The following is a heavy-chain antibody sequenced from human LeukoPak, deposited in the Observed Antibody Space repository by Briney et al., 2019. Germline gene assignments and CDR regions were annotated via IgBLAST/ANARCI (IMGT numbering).Heavy chain of an antibody. V-gene: IGHV3-30*02. CDR2: IRYDGSNK. J-gene: IGHJ4*02. CDR1: GFTFSSYG. CDR3: AKGSMTTVTKETY. Sequence: PGGSLRLSCAASGFTFSSYGMHWVRQAPGKGLEWVAFIRYDGSNKYYADSVKGRFTIPRDNSKNTLYLQMNSLRAEDTAVYYCAKGSMTTVTKETYWGQGTLVIVSS. D-gene: IGHD4-17*01.